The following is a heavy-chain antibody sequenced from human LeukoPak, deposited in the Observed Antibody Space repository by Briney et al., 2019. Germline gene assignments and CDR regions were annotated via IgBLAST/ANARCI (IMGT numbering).Heavy chain of an antibody. CDR2: INHSGST. D-gene: IGHD3-22*01. J-gene: IGHJ4*02. CDR1: GGSISSGGYY. CDR3: ARGSGTMIG. Sequence: PSQTLSLTCTVSGGSISSGGYYWSWIRQPPGKGLEWIGEINHSGSTNYNPSLKSRVTISVDTSKNQFSLKLSSVTAADTAVYYCARGSGTMIGWGQGTLVTVSS. V-gene: IGHV4-30-2*01.